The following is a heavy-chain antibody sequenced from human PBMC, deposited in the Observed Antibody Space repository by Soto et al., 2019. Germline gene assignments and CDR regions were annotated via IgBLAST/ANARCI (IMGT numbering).Heavy chain of an antibody. J-gene: IGHJ5*02. CDR2: IWYDGSNK. D-gene: IGHD1-7*01. V-gene: IGHV3-33*01. CDR3: ARDRGQLELLNWFDP. CDR1: GFTFSSYG. Sequence: QVQLVESGGGVVQPGRSLRLSCAASGFTFSSYGMHWVRQAPGKGLEWVAVIWYDGSNKYYADSVKGRFTISRDNSKNTLYQQMNSLRAEDTAVYYCARDRGQLELLNWFDPWGQGTLVTVSS.